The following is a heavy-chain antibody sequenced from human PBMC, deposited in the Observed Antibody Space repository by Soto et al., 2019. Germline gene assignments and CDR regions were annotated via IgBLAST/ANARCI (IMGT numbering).Heavy chain of an antibody. CDR1: GYTFTNYG. D-gene: IGHD3-3*01. J-gene: IGHJ6*02. Sequence: ASVKVSCKASGYTFTNYGINWVRQAPGQGLQWMGWISAYNGDTNYVQRFQGRVLMTTDKSTNTAYMELRSLRSDDTAVYYCARGVAEDFWKSYSPHYYYGLDVWGQGTKVTVYS. CDR3: ARGVAEDFWKSYSPHYYYGLDV. CDR2: ISAYNGDT. V-gene: IGHV1-18*04.